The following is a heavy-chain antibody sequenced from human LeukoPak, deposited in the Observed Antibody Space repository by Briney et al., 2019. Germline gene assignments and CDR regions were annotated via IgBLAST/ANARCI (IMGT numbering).Heavy chain of an antibody. D-gene: IGHD3-10*01. CDR2: ISWNSGSI. V-gene: IGHV3-9*01. CDR3: AKLFESGTYNNFFHY. Sequence: SLRLSCAASGFTFDDYAMHWVRQGPGKGLEWVSGISWNSGSIGYADSVKGRFTISRDNAKNSLYLQMNSLRAEDTALYYCAKLFESGTYNNFFHYWGQGTLVTVFS. CDR1: GFTFDDYA. J-gene: IGHJ4*02.